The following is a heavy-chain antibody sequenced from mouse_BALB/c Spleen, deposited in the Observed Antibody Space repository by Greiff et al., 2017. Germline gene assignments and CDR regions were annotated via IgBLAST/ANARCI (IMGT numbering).Heavy chain of an antibody. Sequence: QVQLQQSGAELVKPGASVKLSCKASGYTFTSYDINWVRQRPEQGLEWIGWLFPGDGSTKYNETFKGKATLTTDNSSSPAYMQLSRLTSEDSAVYFCARREYGNYFDYWGQGTTRTVSA. CDR2: LFPGDGST. CDR1: GYTFTSYD. J-gene: IGHJ2*01. D-gene: IGHD2-1*01. CDR3: ARREYGNYFDY. V-gene: IGHV1-85*01.